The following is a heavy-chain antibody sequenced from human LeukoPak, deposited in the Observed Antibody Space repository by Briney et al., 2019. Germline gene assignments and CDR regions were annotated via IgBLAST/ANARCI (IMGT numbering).Heavy chain of an antibody. CDR1: GFTFSSYA. Sequence: GGSLRLSCAASGFTFSSYAMTWVRQAPGKGLEWVSAISGSGYNSYYADSVRDRFTIPRDNSKNTLFLQMNSLRIEDTAVYYCAKVFEVRGARRPKDYWGQGTLVIVSS. J-gene: IGHJ4*02. CDR2: ISGSGYNS. D-gene: IGHD3-10*01. CDR3: AKVFEVRGARRPKDY. V-gene: IGHV3-23*01.